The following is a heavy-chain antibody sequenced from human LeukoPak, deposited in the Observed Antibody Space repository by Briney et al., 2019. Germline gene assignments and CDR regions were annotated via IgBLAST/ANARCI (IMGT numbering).Heavy chain of an antibody. CDR1: GYTFTDYY. Sequence: GASVKVSCKASGYTFTDYYMHWVRQAPGQRLEWLGWINPSNDDTKYSQKFQGRVTITRDTSASTAYMYLSSLRSEDTALYYCARDQIGVAAAAYWGQGTLVTVSS. CDR3: ARDQIGVAAAAY. CDR2: INPSNDDT. V-gene: IGHV1-3*01. J-gene: IGHJ4*02. D-gene: IGHD6-13*01.